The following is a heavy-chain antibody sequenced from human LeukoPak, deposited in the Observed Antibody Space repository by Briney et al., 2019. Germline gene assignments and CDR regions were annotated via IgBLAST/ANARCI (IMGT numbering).Heavy chain of an antibody. Sequence: GGSLRLSCAASGFTFSSYGMHWVRQAPGKGLEWVAVIWYDGSNKYYADSVKGRFTISGDNSKNSLYLQMNSLRAEDTAVYYCARDRYQGYFDYWGQGTLVTVSS. CDR1: GFTFSSYG. CDR3: ARDRYQGYFDY. D-gene: IGHD1-14*01. V-gene: IGHV3-33*01. CDR2: IWYDGSNK. J-gene: IGHJ4*02.